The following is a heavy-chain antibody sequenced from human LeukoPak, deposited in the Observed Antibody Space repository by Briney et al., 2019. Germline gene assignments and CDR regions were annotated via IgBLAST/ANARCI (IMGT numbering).Heavy chain of an antibody. J-gene: IGHJ4*02. D-gene: IGHD3/OR15-3a*01. CDR2: IYPGDSDT. V-gene: IGHV5-51*01. CDR3: ARTTLDAFDI. CDR1: GYSFTRCW. Sequence: PGESLKISCKASGYSFTRCWIGWVRQKPGKGLEWMGIIYPGDSDTRNRPSFQGQVTISADKSISTAYLQWSSLKASDTAMYYCARTTLDAFDIWGQGTLVTVSS.